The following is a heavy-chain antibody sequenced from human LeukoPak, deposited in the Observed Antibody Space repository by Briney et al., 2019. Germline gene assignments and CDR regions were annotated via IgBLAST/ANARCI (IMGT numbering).Heavy chain of an antibody. CDR3: ARGGGVVRGAYYYYMDV. D-gene: IGHD3-10*01. V-gene: IGHV1-69*06. J-gene: IGHJ6*03. Sequence: ASVKVSCKASEGTFSSYAISWVRQAPGQGLEWMGGIIPIFGTANYAQKFQGRVTITADKSTSTAYMELSSLRSEDTAVYYCARGGGVVRGAYYYYMDVWGKGTTVTVSS. CDR1: EGTFSSYA. CDR2: IIPIFGTA.